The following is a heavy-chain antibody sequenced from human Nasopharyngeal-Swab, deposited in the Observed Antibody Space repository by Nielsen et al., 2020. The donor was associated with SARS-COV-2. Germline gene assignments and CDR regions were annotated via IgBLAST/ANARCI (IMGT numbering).Heavy chain of an antibody. CDR1: GFTFSSYW. Sequence: LSLTCAASGFTFSSYWMSWVRQAPGKGLEWVANIKQDGSEKYYVDSVKGRFTISRDNAKNSLYLQMNSLRAEDTAVYYCARVGAVAGDSDYWGQGTLVTVSS. D-gene: IGHD6-19*01. V-gene: IGHV3-7*04. CDR2: IKQDGSEK. CDR3: ARVGAVAGDSDY. J-gene: IGHJ4*02.